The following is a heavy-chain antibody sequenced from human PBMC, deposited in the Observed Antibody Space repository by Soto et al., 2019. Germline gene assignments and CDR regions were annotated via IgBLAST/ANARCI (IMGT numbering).Heavy chain of an antibody. J-gene: IGHJ4*02. CDR2: ISSSSSYI. V-gene: IGHV3-21*01. D-gene: IGHD3-16*02. CDR3: ARGVYDYIWGSYLPDY. CDR1: GFTFSSYS. Sequence: GGSLRLSCAASGFTFSSYSMNWVRQAPGKGLEWVSSISSSSSYIYYADSVKGRFTISRDNAKNSLYLQMNSLRAEDTAVYYCARGVYDYIWGSYLPDYWGQGTLVTVSS.